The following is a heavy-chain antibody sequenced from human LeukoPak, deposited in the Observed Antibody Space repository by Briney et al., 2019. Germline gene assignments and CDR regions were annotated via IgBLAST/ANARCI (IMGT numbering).Heavy chain of an antibody. CDR3: AREIGYSSGGY. Sequence: ASVKVSCKASGYTFTDYYRYWVRQAPGQGLEWMGRTNPNSGGTNYAQKFQGRATMTRDTSISTAYMELRNLRSDDTAVYYCAREIGYSSGGYWGQGTLVTVSS. CDR1: GYTFTDYY. V-gene: IGHV1-2*06. CDR2: TNPNSGGT. D-gene: IGHD6-19*01. J-gene: IGHJ4*02.